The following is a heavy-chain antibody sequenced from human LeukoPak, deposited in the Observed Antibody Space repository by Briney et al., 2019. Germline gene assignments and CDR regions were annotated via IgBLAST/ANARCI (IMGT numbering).Heavy chain of an antibody. CDR2: IYYSGST. D-gene: IGHD3-10*01. J-gene: IGHJ4*02. CDR1: GGSISGYY. Sequence: SGTLSLTCTVSGGSISGYYWSWIRQPPGKGLEWIGYIYYSGSTNYNPSLKSRVTISVDTSKNQFSLKLSSVTAADTAVYYCARDPYGSGRIDFGGQGPWSPSPQ. CDR3: ARDPYGSGRIDF. V-gene: IGHV4-59*01.